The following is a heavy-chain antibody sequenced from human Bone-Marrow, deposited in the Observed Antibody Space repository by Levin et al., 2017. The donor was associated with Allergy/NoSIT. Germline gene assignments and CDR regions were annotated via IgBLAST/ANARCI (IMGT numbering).Heavy chain of an antibody. CDR2: IYAAGST. Sequence: PGESLKISCEASGFIVSSNYVSWVRQAPGKGLEWVSVIYAAGSTYYADSVKGRLTISRDNSKNTVYLEMKSLRDEDTAVYYCAGAEFATGWYPYFGHWGQGTLVTVSS. J-gene: IGHJ4*02. CDR1: GFIVSSNY. V-gene: IGHV3-66*01. D-gene: IGHD6-19*01. CDR3: AGAEFATGWYPYFGH.